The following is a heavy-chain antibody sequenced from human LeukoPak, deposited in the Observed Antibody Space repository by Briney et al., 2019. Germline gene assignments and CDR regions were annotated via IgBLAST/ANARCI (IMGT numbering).Heavy chain of an antibody. CDR3: ASSSLLWSGAFDI. CDR1: GGSISSSSYY. Sequence: SETRSLTCTVSGGSISSSSYYWGWIRQPPGKGLEWIGSIYYSGSTYYNPSLKSRVTISVDTSKNQFSLKLSSVTAADTAVYYCASSSLLWSGAFDIWGQGTMVTVSS. V-gene: IGHV4-39*07. D-gene: IGHD2-21*01. J-gene: IGHJ3*02. CDR2: IYYSGST.